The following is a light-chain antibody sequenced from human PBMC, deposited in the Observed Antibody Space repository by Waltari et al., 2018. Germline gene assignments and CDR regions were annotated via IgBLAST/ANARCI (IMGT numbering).Light chain of an antibody. CDR3: CSYAGHSWV. Sequence: QSALTQPPSAPGSPGQSVTISCSGTSRDVGAYDSVSWYQQHPGKAPKLMIYEVTERPSGVPDRFSGSKSDNTASLTVSGLQADDEADYYCCSYAGHSWVFGGGTRLTVL. CDR1: SRDVGAYDS. J-gene: IGLJ3*02. CDR2: EVT. V-gene: IGLV2-8*01.